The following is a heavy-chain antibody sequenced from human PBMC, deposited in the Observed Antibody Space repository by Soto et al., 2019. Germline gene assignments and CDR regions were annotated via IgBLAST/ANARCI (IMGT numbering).Heavy chain of an antibody. D-gene: IGHD2-21*01. CDR2: IYPGDSDT. J-gene: IGHJ6*02. Sequence: GESLKISCKGSGYSFTSYWIGWVRQMPGKGLEWMGIIYPGDSDTRYSPSFQGQVTTSADKSISTAYLQWSSLKASDTAMYYCASSPGVWYYGMDVWGQGTTVTVSS. CDR3: ASSPGVWYYGMDV. CDR1: GYSFTSYW. V-gene: IGHV5-51*01.